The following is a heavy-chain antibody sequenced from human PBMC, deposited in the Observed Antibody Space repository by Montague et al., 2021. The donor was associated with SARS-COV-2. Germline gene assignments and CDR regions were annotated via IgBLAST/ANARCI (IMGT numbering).Heavy chain of an antibody. CDR1: GFTFSNYE. J-gene: IGHJ6*02. Sequence: SLRLSCAASGFTFSNYEMNWVRQAPGKGLEWVLYIISSGSTIYYADSVKGRFTISRDNAQNSLYLQMNSLRAEDTGVYYCARDRGYGDFYYYGMDVWGQGTTVTISS. V-gene: IGHV3-48*03. CDR2: IISSGSTI. D-gene: IGHD3-10*01. CDR3: ARDRGYGDFYYYGMDV.